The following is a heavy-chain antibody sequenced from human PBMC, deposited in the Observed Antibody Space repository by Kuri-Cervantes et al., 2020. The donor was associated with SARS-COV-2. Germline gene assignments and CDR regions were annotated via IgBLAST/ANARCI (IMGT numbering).Heavy chain of an antibody. V-gene: IGHV3-11*06. Sequence: GGSLRLSCAASGFSFSDYYMIWIRQAPGKGLEWVSYISSSTTYTNHADSVKGRFTISRDNAKNSLYLHMDSLRAEDSAVYSCARLKEWEEEAFDIWGQGTMVTVSS. CDR2: ISSSTTYT. D-gene: IGHD1-26*01. J-gene: IGHJ3*02. CDR1: GFSFSDYY. CDR3: ARLKEWEEEAFDI.